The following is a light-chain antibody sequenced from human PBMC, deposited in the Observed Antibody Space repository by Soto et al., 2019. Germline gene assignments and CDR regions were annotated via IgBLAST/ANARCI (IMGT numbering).Light chain of an antibody. V-gene: IGLV1-44*01. J-gene: IGLJ1*01. CDR2: SNN. CDR3: AAWDDSLNEGV. CDR1: SSNIGSNT. Sequence: QSVLTQPPSASGTPGQRVTISCSGSSSNIGSNTVNWYQQLPGTAPKLLIYSNNQRPSGVPDRFSGSKSGTSASLAISGLQSEDEAEYYRAAWDDSLNEGVFGTGAKVIVL.